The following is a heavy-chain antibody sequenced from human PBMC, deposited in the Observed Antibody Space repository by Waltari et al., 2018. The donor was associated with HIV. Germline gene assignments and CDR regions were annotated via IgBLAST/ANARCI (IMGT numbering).Heavy chain of an antibody. V-gene: IGHV3-11*01. Sequence: QVQLVQSGGGLVKPGGSLGLSCAASGFTFSDYFLTWIRQAPGKGLEWVAYISGSGNTIYYADSVRGRFTISRDNGKRALYLQMNSLRAEDTAVYYCAKDLRRSGYHHPYCYYYGMDVWGQGTTVTVSS. CDR3: AKDLRRSGYHHPYCYYYGMDV. J-gene: IGHJ6*02. CDR2: ISGSGNTI. D-gene: IGHD3-22*01. CDR1: GFTFSDYF.